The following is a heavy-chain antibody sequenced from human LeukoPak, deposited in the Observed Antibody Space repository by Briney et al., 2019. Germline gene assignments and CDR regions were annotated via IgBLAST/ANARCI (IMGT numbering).Heavy chain of an antibody. CDR1: EYTFTGYY. CDR3: ARVEWELLVAFNI. CDR2: INPNSGGT. J-gene: IGHJ3*02. D-gene: IGHD1-26*01. Sequence: ASVKVSCKASEYTFTGYYLHWVRQAPGQGLEWMGWINPNSGGTNYAQKFQGRVTMTRDTSISTAYMELSRLRSDDTAVYYCARVEWELLVAFNIWGQGTMVTVSS. V-gene: IGHV1-2*02.